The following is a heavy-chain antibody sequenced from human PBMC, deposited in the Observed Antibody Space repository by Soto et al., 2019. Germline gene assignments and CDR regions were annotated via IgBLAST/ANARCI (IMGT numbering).Heavy chain of an antibody. CDR1: GGSISSGGYS. D-gene: IGHD5-12*01. Sequence: SETLSLTCAVSGGSISSGGYSWSWIRQPPGKGLEWIGYIYHSGSTYYNPSLKSRVTISIDRSKNQFSLKLSSVIAADTAVYYCARVPVYSGYDSAWFDPWGQGTLVTVPS. V-gene: IGHV4-30-2*01. CDR3: ARVPVYSGYDSAWFDP. J-gene: IGHJ5*02. CDR2: IYHSGST.